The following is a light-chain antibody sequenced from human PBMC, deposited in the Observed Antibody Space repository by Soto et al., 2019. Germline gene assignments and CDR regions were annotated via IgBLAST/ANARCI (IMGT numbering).Light chain of an antibody. V-gene: IGLV2-14*01. Sequence: QSALTQPASVSGSPGQSITISCTGTSSDVGDYNYVSWYQQHPGKAPKLMIYDVSHRPSGVSSRFSGSKSGNTASLTISGLQAEDEADYNCALYTDSTIVMFDGGTKLTVL. CDR3: ALYTDSTIVM. CDR2: DVS. CDR1: SSDVGDYNY. J-gene: IGLJ3*02.